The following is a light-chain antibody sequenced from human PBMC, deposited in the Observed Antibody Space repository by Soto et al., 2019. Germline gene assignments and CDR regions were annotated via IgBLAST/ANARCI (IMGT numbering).Light chain of an antibody. CDR1: QSVLYSSNNKNY. J-gene: IGKJ2*01. Sequence: DIVMTQSPDSLAVSLGERATINCKSSQSVLYSSNNKNYLAWYQQRPGQPPKLLIYWASTRESGVPDRCSGSGSGTDFTLTITSLQAEDVAVYYFQQYESTPPTFGQGTKLEI. CDR2: WAS. V-gene: IGKV4-1*01. CDR3: QQYESTPPT.